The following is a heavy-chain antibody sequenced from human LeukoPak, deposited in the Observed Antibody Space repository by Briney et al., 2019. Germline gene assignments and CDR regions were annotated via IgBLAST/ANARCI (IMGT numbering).Heavy chain of an antibody. D-gene: IGHD3-22*01. V-gene: IGHV1-24*01. CDR2: FDPEDGET. J-gene: IGHJ4*02. Sequence: GASVKVSCKVSGYTLTELSMHWVRQAPGKGLEWMGGFDPEDGETIYAQKFQGRVTMTEDTSTDTAYMELSSLRSEDTAVYYCAVGYYDSSGYYSFDYWGQGTLVTVSS. CDR3: AVGYYDSSGYYSFDY. CDR1: GYTLTELS.